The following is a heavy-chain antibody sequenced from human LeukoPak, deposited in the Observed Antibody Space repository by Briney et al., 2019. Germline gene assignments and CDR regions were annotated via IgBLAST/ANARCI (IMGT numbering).Heavy chain of an antibody. Sequence: PSETLSLTCTVSGGSISSSNWWSWVRQPPGKGLEWIGEIYHSGSTNYNPSLKSRVTISVDTSKNQFSLKLSSVTAADTAVYYCAGAERIPSAIDSGGQGTLVTVSS. CDR2: IYHSGST. D-gene: IGHD2/OR15-2a*01. CDR3: AGAERIPSAIDS. V-gene: IGHV4-4*02. J-gene: IGHJ4*02. CDR1: GGSISSSNW.